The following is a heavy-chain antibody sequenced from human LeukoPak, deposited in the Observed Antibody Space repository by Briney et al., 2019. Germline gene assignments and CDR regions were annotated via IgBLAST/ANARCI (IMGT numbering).Heavy chain of an antibody. D-gene: IGHD3-22*01. CDR1: GFTFSSYA. V-gene: IGHV3-30-3*01. J-gene: IGHJ4*02. CDR2: ISYDGSNK. CDR3: AREDATSYYYDSSGYPLLSY. Sequence: GGSLRLSCAASGFTFSSYAMHWVRQAPGKGLEWLAVISYDGSNKYYADSVKGRFTISRDNSKNTLYLQMNSLRAEDTAVYYCAREDATSYYYDSSGYPLLSYWGQGTLVTVSS.